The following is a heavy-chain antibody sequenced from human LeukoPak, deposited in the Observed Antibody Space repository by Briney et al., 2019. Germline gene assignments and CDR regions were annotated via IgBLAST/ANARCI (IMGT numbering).Heavy chain of an antibody. CDR3: AREIVLMVYAIQDQTGGYMDV. Sequence: GGSLRLSCAASGFTFSSYWMSWVRQAPGKGLEWVANIKQDGSEKYCVDSVKGRFTSSIDNAKNSLYLQMNSLRAEDTAVYYCAREIVLMVYAIQDQTGGYMDVWGKGTTVTVSS. J-gene: IGHJ6*03. CDR1: GFTFSSYW. V-gene: IGHV3-7*01. CDR2: IKQDGSEK. D-gene: IGHD2-8*01.